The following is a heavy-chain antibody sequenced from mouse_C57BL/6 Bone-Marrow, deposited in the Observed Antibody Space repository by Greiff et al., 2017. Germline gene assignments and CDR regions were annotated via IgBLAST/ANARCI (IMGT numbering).Heavy chain of an antibody. CDR2: IRLKSDNYAT. CDR3: TVYYYGSSSFAY. D-gene: IGHD1-1*01. J-gene: IGHJ3*01. CDR1: GFTFSNSW. V-gene: IGHV6-3*01. Sequence: EVQGVESGGGLVQPGGSMKLSCVASGFTFSNSWMNWVRQSPEKGLEWVAQIRLKSDNYATHYAESVKGRFTISRDDSKSSVYLQMNNLRAEDTGIYYCTVYYYGSSSFAYWGQGTLVTVSA.